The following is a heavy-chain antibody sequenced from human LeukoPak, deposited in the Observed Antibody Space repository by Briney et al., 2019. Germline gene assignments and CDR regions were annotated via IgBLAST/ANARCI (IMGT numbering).Heavy chain of an antibody. Sequence: GRSLRLSCAASGFTFSTYGMHWVRQAPGKGPEWVAVISYDGSNEYYADSVKGRFTISRDNSKNTLYLQMSSLRAEDTAVYYCAKEFNRGLPDYWGQGTLVTVPS. CDR1: GFTFSTYG. J-gene: IGHJ4*02. D-gene: IGHD2-21*01. V-gene: IGHV3-30*18. CDR2: ISYDGSNE. CDR3: AKEFNRGLPDY.